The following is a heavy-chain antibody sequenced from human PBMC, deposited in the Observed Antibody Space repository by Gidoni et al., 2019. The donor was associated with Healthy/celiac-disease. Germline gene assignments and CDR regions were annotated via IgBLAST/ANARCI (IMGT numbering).Heavy chain of an antibody. J-gene: IGHJ5*02. CDR1: GYTFIGYY. D-gene: IGHD3-10*01. CDR3: AREGLLWFGEEKGWFDP. V-gene: IGHV1-2*02. Sequence: QVQLVQSGAEVKKPGASVKVSCKASGYTFIGYYMHWVRQAPGQGLEWMGWINPNSGGTNYAQKFQGRVTMTRDTSISTAYMELSRLRSDDTAVYYCAREGLLWFGEEKGWFDPWGQGTLVTVSS. CDR2: INPNSGGT.